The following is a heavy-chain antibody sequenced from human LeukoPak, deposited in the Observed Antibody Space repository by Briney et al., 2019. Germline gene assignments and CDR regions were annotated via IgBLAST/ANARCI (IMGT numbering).Heavy chain of an antibody. V-gene: IGHV4-38-2*01. D-gene: IGHD3-10*01. CDR2: IYHSGST. CDR1: GYSISSGYY. J-gene: IGHJ4*02. Sequence: PSETLPLTCAVSGYSISSGYYWGWIRQPPGKGLEWIGSIYHSGSTYCNPSLKSRVTISVDTSKNQFSLKLSSVTAADTAVYYCAGALYGSGTSLSDYWGQGTLVTVSS. CDR3: AGALYGSGTSLSDY.